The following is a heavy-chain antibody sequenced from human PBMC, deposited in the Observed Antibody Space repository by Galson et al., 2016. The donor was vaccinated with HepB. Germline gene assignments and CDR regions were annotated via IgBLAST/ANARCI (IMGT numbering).Heavy chain of an antibody. CDR1: GGSISSSS. V-gene: IGHV4-4*07. J-gene: IGHJ6*03. CDR2: IYSNGNG. Sequence: LSLTCTVSGGSISSSSWSWIRQPAGKGLEWIGRIYSNGNGNYNPSLRSRVTMSVDTSMQQFSLRLRSVTAADTAVYFCARGTRNYMDVWGKGTTVTVSS. D-gene: IGHD1-7*01. CDR3: ARGTRNYMDV.